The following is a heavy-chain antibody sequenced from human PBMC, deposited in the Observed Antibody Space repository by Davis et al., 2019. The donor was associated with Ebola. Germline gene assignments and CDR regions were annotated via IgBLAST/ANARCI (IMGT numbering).Heavy chain of an antibody. D-gene: IGHD3-9*01. J-gene: IGHJ5*02. CDR2: INPNSGGT. Sequence: ASVKGSCKASGYTLTGYYMHWVRQASGQGLEWMGWINPNSGGTNYAQKFQGRVTMNRDTSISTAYMELSRLRSDDTAVYYCHYDIFETGDWFDPWGQGTLITVSS. CDR3: HYDIFETGDWFDP. V-gene: IGHV1-2*02. CDR1: GYTLTGYY.